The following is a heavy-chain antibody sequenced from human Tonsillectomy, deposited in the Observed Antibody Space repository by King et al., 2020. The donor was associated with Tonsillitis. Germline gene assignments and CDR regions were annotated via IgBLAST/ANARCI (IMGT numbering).Heavy chain of an antibody. D-gene: IGHD2-15*01. CDR3: ARRGALAAPSDY. Sequence: VQLVESGGGLVQPGGSLRLSCAASGFTFSNYWMSWVRQAPGKGLEWVANIKQDGSEKYYVDSVKGRFTISRDNAKNSLYLQMNSLRAEDTAVYYCARRGALAAPSDYWGQGTLVTVPS. J-gene: IGHJ4*02. V-gene: IGHV3-7*01. CDR1: GFTFSNYW. CDR2: IKQDGSEK.